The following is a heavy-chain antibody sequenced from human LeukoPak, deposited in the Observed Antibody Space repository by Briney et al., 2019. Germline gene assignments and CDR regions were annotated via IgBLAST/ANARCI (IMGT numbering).Heavy chain of an antibody. V-gene: IGHV3-13*01. CDR2: IASGFQT. Sequence: GGSLRLSCTASGFTLGSHDMHWVRQTTGEGLEWVAAIASGFQTFYAGSVKGRFTVSREDAKNSSYLQMNSLRAGDTAVYYCVREARGYHYTYFDYWGQGTLVTVSS. J-gene: IGHJ4*02. CDR3: VREARGYHYTYFDY. D-gene: IGHD5-18*01. CDR1: GFTLGSHD.